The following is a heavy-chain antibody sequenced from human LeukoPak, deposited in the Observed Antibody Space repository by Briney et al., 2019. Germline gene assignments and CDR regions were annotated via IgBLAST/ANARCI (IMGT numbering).Heavy chain of an antibody. Sequence: PGGSLRLSCAASGFTFSSYWMHWVRQAPGKGLVWVSRINSDGSSTSYADSVKGRFTISRDNAKNTLYLQMNSLRVEDTAVYYCAKEHGDRGYYYYGMNVWGQGTTVTVSS. CDR3: AKEHGDRGYYYYGMNV. CDR1: GFTFSSYW. CDR2: INSDGSST. J-gene: IGHJ6*02. V-gene: IGHV3-74*01. D-gene: IGHD4-17*01.